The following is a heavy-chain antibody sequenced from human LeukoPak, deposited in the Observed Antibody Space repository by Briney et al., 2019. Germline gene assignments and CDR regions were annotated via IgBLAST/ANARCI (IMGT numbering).Heavy chain of an antibody. CDR3: SSGSGWYSPDY. CDR2: IRSKPYVGTP. CDR1: GFTFGDYA. V-gene: IGHV3-49*04. Sequence: PGRSLRLSCTASGFTFGDYAMSWVRQAPGKGLEWVSFIRSKPYVGTPEYAASVKGRFTVSRDDSKSIAYLQMNSLKTEETAVYYCSSGSGWYSPDYWGQGTLVTVSS. D-gene: IGHD6-19*01. J-gene: IGHJ4*02.